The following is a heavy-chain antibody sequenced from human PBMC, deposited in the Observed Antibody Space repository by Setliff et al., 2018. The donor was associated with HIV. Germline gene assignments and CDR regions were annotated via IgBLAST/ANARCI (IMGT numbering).Heavy chain of an antibody. Sequence: GGSLRLSCAASGFTFSSYGMSWVRQAPGKGLEWVSSISSTGTYIYYADSMKGRFTISRDNAKNSLYLQMNSLRADDTAVYFCARPTNIDTPYYGSQTFYMYYYGLDVWGQGTTVTVSS. CDR3: ARPTNIDTPYYGSQTFYMYYYGLDV. J-gene: IGHJ6*02. CDR1: GFTFSSYG. CDR2: ISSTGTYI. V-gene: IGHV3-21*01. D-gene: IGHD1-26*01.